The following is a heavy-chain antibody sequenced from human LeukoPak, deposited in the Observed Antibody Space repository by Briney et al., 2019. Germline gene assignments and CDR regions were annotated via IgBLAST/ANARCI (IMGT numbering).Heavy chain of an antibody. Sequence: GGSLRLSCAASGFTVTGSYMTWVRQAPGKGLEWVSIIYRGGGTSYANSVRGRFTVSRDNSKNTLYLQMNSLRAEDTADYYCARGASPDVWGKGTTVTVSS. V-gene: IGHV3-53*01. D-gene: IGHD3-16*01. J-gene: IGHJ6*04. CDR2: IYRGGGT. CDR3: ARGASPDV. CDR1: GFTVTGSY.